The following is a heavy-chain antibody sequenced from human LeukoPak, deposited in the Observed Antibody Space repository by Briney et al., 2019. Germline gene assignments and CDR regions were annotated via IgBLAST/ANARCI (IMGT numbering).Heavy chain of an antibody. D-gene: IGHD1-14*01. CDR3: ARARIDY. CDR2: IKDDGSEK. V-gene: IGHV3-7*04. J-gene: IGHJ4*02. Sequence: PGGSLRLFCVGSGFTFSSYWMTWARQAPGKGLEWVANIKDDGSEKYSVDSVRGRFTISRDNAKNLLYLQMSSLRAEDTAVYYCARARIDYWGQGTLVTVSS. CDR1: GFTFSSYW.